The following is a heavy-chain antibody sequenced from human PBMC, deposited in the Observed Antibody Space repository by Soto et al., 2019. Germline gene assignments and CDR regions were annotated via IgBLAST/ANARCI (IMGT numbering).Heavy chain of an antibody. V-gene: IGHV3-64D*06. CDR2: ISSDGDIT. CDR3: VKISTFYDILTGYYSTNFFDP. J-gene: IGHJ5*02. CDR1: GFTFSEYS. Sequence: GGSLRLSCSASGFTFSEYSMHWVRQAPGKGLQYVSTISSDGDITYYADSVKGRFTISRDNSKNTLYLQMNSLRPEDTAVYYCVKISTFYDILTGYYSTNFFDPWGQGTLVTVSS. D-gene: IGHD3-9*01.